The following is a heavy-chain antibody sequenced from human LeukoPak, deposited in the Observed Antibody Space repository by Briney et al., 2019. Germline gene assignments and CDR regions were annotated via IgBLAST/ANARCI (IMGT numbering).Heavy chain of an antibody. CDR3: ARGLVVVVAAPHDY. D-gene: IGHD2-15*01. CDR1: GFTFSNYG. CDR2: IIPSGVTT. J-gene: IGHJ4*02. Sequence: PGGSLRLSCATSGFTFSNYGMNWVRHAPGKGLEWVSGIIPSGVTTYYADSVKGRFTISRDNSKNTPYLQMNSLRAEDTAVYYCARGLVVVVAAPHDYWGQGTLVTVSS. V-gene: IGHV3-23*01.